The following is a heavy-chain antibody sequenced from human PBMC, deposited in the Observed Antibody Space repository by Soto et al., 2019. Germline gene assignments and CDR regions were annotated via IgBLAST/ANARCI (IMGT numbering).Heavy chain of an antibody. CDR3: ARHIRYYDSGDYGMDV. CDR2: IYPGDSDT. V-gene: IGHV5-51*01. Sequence: GESLKISCKGSGYSFTSYWIGWVRQMPGKGLEWMGIIYPGDSDTRYSPSFQGRVTISADKSISTAYLQWSSLKASDTAMYYCARHIRYYDSGDYGMDVWGQGTTVTVSS. J-gene: IGHJ6*02. D-gene: IGHD3-22*01. CDR1: GYSFTSYW.